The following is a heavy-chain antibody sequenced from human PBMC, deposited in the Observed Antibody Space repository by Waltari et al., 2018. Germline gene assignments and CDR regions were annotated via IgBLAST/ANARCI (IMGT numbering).Heavy chain of an antibody. J-gene: IGHJ4*02. Sequence: QVQLQESGPGLVKPSGTLSLTCAVSGDSISSNYWWSWVRQSPGKGREWIGQVHHMGRTTYKPPRPSRVTISGAKSKDQFSLNLNSVTAADTAVYYCAGDRAIGLFFDYWGQGTLVTVSS. CDR2: VHHMGRT. CDR1: GDSISSNYW. V-gene: IGHV4-4*02. D-gene: IGHD2-2*01. CDR3: AGDRAIGLFFDY.